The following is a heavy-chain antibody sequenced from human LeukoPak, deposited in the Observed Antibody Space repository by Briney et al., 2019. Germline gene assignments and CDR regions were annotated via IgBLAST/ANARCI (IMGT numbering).Heavy chain of an antibody. CDR2: IYYSGST. Sequence: SETLSLTCTVSGGSISSSSYYWGWIRQPPGKGLEWIGSIYYSGSTYYNPSLKSRVTISVDTSKNQFSLKLSSVTAADTAVYYCASPKYYDFWSAEHPLHYWGQGTLVTVSS. D-gene: IGHD3-3*01. CDR3: ASPKYYDFWSAEHPLHY. CDR1: GGSISSSSYY. V-gene: IGHV4-39*01. J-gene: IGHJ4*02.